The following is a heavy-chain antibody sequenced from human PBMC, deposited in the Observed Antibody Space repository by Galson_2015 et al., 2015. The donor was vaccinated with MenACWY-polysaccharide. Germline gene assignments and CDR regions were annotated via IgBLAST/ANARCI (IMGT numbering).Heavy chain of an antibody. D-gene: IGHD2-2*01. V-gene: IGHV6-1*01. CDR1: GDSVSGDSAA. CDR3: AREPKQLPAPYSYYFFMDV. CDR2: TYYRSKWNN. Sequence: CAISGDSVSGDSAAWNWIRESPSRGLEWLGRTYYRSKWNNDYAVSVKSRIIITPDTSNNQVSLQLLSVTPEDTGVYFCAREPKQLPAPYSYYFFMDVWGKGTAVTVSS. J-gene: IGHJ6*03.